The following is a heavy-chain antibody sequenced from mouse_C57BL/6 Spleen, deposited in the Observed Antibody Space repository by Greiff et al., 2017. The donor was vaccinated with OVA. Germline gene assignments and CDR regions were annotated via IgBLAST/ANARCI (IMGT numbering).Heavy chain of an antibody. CDR1: GYTFTSYG. V-gene: IGHV1-81*01. CDR2: IYPRSGNT. Sequence: VQLQQSGAELARPGASVKLSCKASGYTFTSYGISWVKQRTGQGLEWIGEIYPRSGNTYYNEKFKGKATLTADKSSSTAYMELRSLTSEDSAVYFCARKGLGAYFVYWGQGTTLTVSS. CDR3: ARKGLGAYFVY. J-gene: IGHJ2*01. D-gene: IGHD4-1*01.